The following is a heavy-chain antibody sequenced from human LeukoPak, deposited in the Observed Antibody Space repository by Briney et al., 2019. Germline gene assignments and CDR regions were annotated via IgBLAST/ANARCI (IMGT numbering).Heavy chain of an antibody. V-gene: IGHV1-46*01. CDR3: ARDNSVGDNAWWFDP. CDR1: GYTFTGYY. J-gene: IGHJ5*02. Sequence: ASVKVSCKATGYTFTGYYMHWVRQAPGQGLEWMGLINPTGGSTGYAQKFQGRVTMTRDMSTSTDYMELSSLRSEDTAIYYCARDNSVGDNAWWFDPWGQGTLVTVSS. D-gene: IGHD1-26*01. CDR2: INPTGGST.